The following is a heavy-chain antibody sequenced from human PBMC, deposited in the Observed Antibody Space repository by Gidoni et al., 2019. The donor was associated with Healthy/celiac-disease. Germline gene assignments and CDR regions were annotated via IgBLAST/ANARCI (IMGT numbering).Heavy chain of an antibody. D-gene: IGHD2-2*01. Sequence: EVQLVQSGAEVQKPGESLRISCKGSGYSFPSHWISWVRQMPGKGLAWLGRIDPSDTYTNYSPSFQGHVTISADKSISTAYLQWSSLKASDTAMYYCARGGQGVVSLVYYYYMDVWGKGTTVTVSS. CDR1: GYSFPSHW. CDR2: IDPSDTYT. V-gene: IGHV5-10-1*01. CDR3: ARGGQGVVSLVYYYYMDV. J-gene: IGHJ6*03.